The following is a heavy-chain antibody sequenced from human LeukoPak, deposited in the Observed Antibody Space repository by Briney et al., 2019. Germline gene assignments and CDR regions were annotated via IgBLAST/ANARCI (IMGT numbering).Heavy chain of an antibody. J-gene: IGHJ3*02. Sequence: SETQSLTCTVSGGSISSGSYYWSWIRQPAGKGLEWIRRIYTSGSTNYNPSLRSRVTISVDTSKNQFSLKLSSVTAADTAVYYCARGELELRAFDIWGQGTMVTVSS. CDR1: GGSISSGSYY. CDR2: IYTSGST. D-gene: IGHD1-7*01. CDR3: ARGELELRAFDI. V-gene: IGHV4-61*02.